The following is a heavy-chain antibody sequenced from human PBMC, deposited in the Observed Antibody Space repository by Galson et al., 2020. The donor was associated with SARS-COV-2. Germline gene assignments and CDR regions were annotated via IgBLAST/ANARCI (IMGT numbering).Heavy chain of an antibody. D-gene: IGHD6-13*01. CDR1: GFTFSSYA. CDR3: AKYSPGSYYYHGMDV. Sequence: GGSLRLSCAASGFTFSSYAMSWVRQAPGKGLEWVSAISGSGDKTYYADSVKGRFTISRDNSKNTLYLQMNRLRAEDTAVYYCAKYSPGSYYYHGMDVLGQGTTVTVSS. J-gene: IGHJ6*02. CDR2: ISGSGDKT. V-gene: IGHV3-23*01.